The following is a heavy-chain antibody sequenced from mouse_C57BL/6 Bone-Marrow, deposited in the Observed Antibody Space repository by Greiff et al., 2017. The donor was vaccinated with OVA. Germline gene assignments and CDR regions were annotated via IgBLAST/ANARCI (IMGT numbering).Heavy chain of an antibody. CDR1: GYTFTSYW. V-gene: IGHV1-64*01. Sequence: QVHVKQPGAELVKPGASVKLSCKASGYTFTSYWMHWVKQRPGQGLEWIGMIHPNSGSTNYNEKFKSKDTLTVDKSSSTAYMQLSSLTSEDSAVYYCARSRLLYWYFDVWGTGTTVTVSS. CDR2: IHPNSGST. J-gene: IGHJ1*03. D-gene: IGHD2-3*01. CDR3: ARSRLLYWYFDV.